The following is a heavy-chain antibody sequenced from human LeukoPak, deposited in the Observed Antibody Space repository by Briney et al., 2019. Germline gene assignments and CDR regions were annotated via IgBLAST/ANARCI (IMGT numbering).Heavy chain of an antibody. Sequence: ASVKVSRKASGYTFTGYYMHWVRQAPGQGLEWMGWINPNSGGTNYAQKFQGRVTMTRDTSISTAYMELSRLRSDDTAVYYCARVSGSYYVVDYWGQGTLVTVSS. CDR1: GYTFTGYY. CDR3: ARVSGSYYVVDY. J-gene: IGHJ4*02. CDR2: INPNSGGT. D-gene: IGHD1-26*01. V-gene: IGHV1-2*02.